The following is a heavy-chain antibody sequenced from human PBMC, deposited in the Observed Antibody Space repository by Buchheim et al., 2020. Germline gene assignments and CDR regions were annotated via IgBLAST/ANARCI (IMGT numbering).Heavy chain of an antibody. CDR3: AKEGYDYVWGSYRYTVYYFDY. Sequence: QVQLVESGGGVVQPGRSLRLSCAASGFTFSSYGMHWVRQAPGKGLEWVAVISYDGSNKYYADSVKGRLTISRDNSKNTLYLQMNSLRAEDTAVYYCAKEGYDYVWGSYRYTVYYFDYWGQGTL. CDR2: ISYDGSNK. CDR1: GFTFSSYG. J-gene: IGHJ4*02. D-gene: IGHD3-16*02. V-gene: IGHV3-30*18.